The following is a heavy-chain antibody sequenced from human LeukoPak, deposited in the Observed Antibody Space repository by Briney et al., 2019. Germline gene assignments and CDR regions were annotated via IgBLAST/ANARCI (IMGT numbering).Heavy chain of an antibody. V-gene: IGHV4-39*07. CDR1: GGSISSSSYY. CDR3: ARGVTVTTVYFDY. J-gene: IGHJ4*02. D-gene: IGHD4-17*01. CDR2: IYYSGST. Sequence: KTSETLSLTCTVSGGSISSSSYYWGWIRQPPGKGLEWIGSIYYSGSTYYNPSLKSRVTISVDTSKNQFSLKLSSVTAADTAVYYCARGVTVTTVYFDYWGQGTLVTVSS.